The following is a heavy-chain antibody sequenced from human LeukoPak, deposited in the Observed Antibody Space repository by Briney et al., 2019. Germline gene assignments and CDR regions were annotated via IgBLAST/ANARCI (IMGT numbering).Heavy chain of an antibody. CDR3: AVYDRDAGYSYGSPFDY. CDR2: IDPSDSYT. Sequence: GESLKISCKGSGYRFTSYWISWVRQLPGKGLEWMGRIDPSDSYTNYSPSFQGHVTISADKSISTAYLQWSSLKASDTAMYYCAVYDRDAGYSYGSPFDYWGQGTLVTVSS. CDR1: GYRFTSYW. J-gene: IGHJ4*02. D-gene: IGHD5-18*01. V-gene: IGHV5-10-1*01.